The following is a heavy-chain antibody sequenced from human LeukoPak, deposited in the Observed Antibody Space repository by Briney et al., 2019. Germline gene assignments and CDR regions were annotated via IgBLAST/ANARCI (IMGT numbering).Heavy chain of an antibody. V-gene: IGHV3-21*01. CDR2: IGTSSDSI. D-gene: IGHD1-1*01. Sequence: GGSLRLSCTTSGFNFRAYWMGWVRQAPGKGLEWVSSIGTSSDSIYYADSVKGRFTISRDNAKNSLYLQMNSLRVEDAAVYYCAREERQGFDYWGQGTLVTVSS. J-gene: IGHJ4*02. CDR3: AREERQGFDY. CDR1: GFNFRAYW.